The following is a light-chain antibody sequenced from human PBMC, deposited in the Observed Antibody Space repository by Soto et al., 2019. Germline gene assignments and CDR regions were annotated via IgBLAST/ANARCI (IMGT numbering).Light chain of an antibody. CDR2: GAS. CDR3: QQYGSSPLT. Sequence: EMVLTQSAGTLSLSLGDRAALSCRASQSVISDYLAWYQQKPGQAPRRIIYGASGRVPGIPDRFSGSGSGTDCTLTISRLEPEDFAVYYCQQYGSSPLTFGGGT. V-gene: IGKV3-20*01. J-gene: IGKJ4*01. CDR1: QSVISDY.